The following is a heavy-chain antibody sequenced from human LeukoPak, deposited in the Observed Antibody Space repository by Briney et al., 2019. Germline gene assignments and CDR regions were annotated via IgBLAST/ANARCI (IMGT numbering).Heavy chain of an antibody. CDR2: ISYDGRNK. CDR1: GLTISSYA. Sequence: PGRSLRLSCAASGLTISSYAMHWVRQTPGKGLEWVALISYDGRNKYYADSVKGRFTISRDNPQNTLFLQMNSLRVEDTAVYYCAKVLLTYYVDSSDYSDVDSWGQGTLVTVSS. D-gene: IGHD3-22*01. CDR3: AKVLLTYYVDSSDYSDVDS. V-gene: IGHV3-30*18. J-gene: IGHJ4*02.